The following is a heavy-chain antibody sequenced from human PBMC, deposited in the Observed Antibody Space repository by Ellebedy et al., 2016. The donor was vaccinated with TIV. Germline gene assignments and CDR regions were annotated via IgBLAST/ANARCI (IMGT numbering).Heavy chain of an antibody. Sequence: SETLSLTCTVSGGSIRSFYWSWIRQSPGKGLEWIGYIFNSGSANYNPSLKSRVTMSVDTSKNQFSLKVRSVTDADTAEYYCARMNSYGSGTHYFDSWGQGSLVTVSS. CDR2: IFNSGSA. J-gene: IGHJ4*02. CDR1: GGSIRSFY. CDR3: ARMNSYGSGTHYFDS. D-gene: IGHD3-10*01. V-gene: IGHV4-59*01.